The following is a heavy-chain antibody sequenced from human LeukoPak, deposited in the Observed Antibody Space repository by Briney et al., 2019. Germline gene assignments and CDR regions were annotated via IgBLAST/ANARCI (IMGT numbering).Heavy chain of an antibody. CDR2: IWYDGSNK. Sequence: GGSLRLSCAASGFTFSSYGMHWVRQAPGKGLEWVAVIWYDGSNKYYVDSVKGRFTISRDNSKNTLYLQMNSLRAEDTAVYYCARGKFNTSRQRYFDYWGQGTLVTVSS. J-gene: IGHJ4*02. CDR3: ARGKFNTSRQRYFDY. CDR1: GFTFSSYG. V-gene: IGHV3-33*01.